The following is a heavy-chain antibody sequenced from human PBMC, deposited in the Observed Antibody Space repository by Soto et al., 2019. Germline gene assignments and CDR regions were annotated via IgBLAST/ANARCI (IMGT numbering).Heavy chain of an antibody. J-gene: IGHJ4*02. CDR1: GGCISSYY. D-gene: IGHD2-21*02. Sequence: EPLSLTCTVSGGCISSYYWCWIRQPPGKGLEWIGSIYYSGSTYNNPSLRSRVSMSIDTSKDQFSLKLKSVTAADTALYFCARQRTSVVTQAYFDVWGPGSLVTISS. CDR3: ARQRTSVVTQAYFDV. CDR2: IYYSGST. V-gene: IGHV4-59*04.